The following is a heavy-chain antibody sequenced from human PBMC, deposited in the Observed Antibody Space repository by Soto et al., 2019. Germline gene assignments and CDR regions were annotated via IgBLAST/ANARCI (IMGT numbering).Heavy chain of an antibody. D-gene: IGHD6-13*01. CDR1: GFTFSSFA. V-gene: IGHV3-23*01. CDR2: ISGSGGST. J-gene: IGHJ4*02. Sequence: RLSCAASGFTFSSFAMSWVRQAPGKGLYWVSAISGSGGSTYSEDSVKGRFTISRDNSKNTLYLQMSSLRAEDTAVYYCARGFSAGKGSTPDFWGQGSMVTVSS. CDR3: ARGFSAGKGSTPDF.